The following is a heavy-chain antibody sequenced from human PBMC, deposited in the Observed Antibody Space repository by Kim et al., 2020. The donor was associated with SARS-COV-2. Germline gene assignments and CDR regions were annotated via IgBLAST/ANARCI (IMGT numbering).Heavy chain of an antibody. J-gene: IGHJ4*02. Sequence: GGSLRLSCAASGFTFSSYAMSWVRQAPGKGLEWVSAISGSGGSTYYADSVKGRFTISRDNSKNTLYLQMNSLRAEDTAVYYCAKSPLGGYSGYDLYFDYWGQGTLVTVSS. CDR1: GFTFSSYA. CDR3: AKSPLGGYSGYDLYFDY. CDR2: ISGSGGST. D-gene: IGHD5-12*01. V-gene: IGHV3-23*01.